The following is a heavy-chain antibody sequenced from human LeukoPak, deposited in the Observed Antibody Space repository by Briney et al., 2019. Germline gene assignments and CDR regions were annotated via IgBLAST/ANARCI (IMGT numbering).Heavy chain of an antibody. Sequence: SETLSLTCTVSGGSISTDYWSWIRQPPGKGLEWIAYIDYRGSTNYNPSLKSRVTISLDSSKNQFSLTLTSVTAADTAIYYCARHWSSSALLSDTFDYWGQGSLVTVSS. CDR3: ARHWSSSALLSDTFDY. J-gene: IGHJ4*02. D-gene: IGHD3-3*01. V-gene: IGHV4-59*08. CDR1: GGSISTDY. CDR2: IDYRGST.